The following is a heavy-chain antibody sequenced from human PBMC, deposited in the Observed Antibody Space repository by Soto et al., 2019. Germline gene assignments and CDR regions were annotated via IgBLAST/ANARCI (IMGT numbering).Heavy chain of an antibody. CDR2: IYYSGST. CDR1: GGPISSYY. Sequence: PXXTLSLPLPVSGGPISSYYWRWILQPPGKGLEWIGYIYYSGSTNYNPSLKSRVTISVDTSKNQFSLKLSSVTAADTAVYYCARDQRTLTGSTYYFDYWGQGTLVTVSS. V-gene: IGHV4-59*01. J-gene: IGHJ4*02. D-gene: IGHD3-9*01. CDR3: ARDQRTLTGSTYYFDY.